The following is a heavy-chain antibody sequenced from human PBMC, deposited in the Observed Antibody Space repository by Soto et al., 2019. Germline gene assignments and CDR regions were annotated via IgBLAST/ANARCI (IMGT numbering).Heavy chain of an antibody. D-gene: IGHD6-19*01. CDR1: GFTFSSYA. J-gene: IGHJ2*01. Sequence: EVQLLESGGGLVQPGGSLRLSCAASGFTFSSYAMSWVRQAPGKGLEWVSAISGSGGSTYYADSVKGRFTISRDNSKNTLYLQMNSLRAEDTAVYYGAKDNPYSSGWYHWYFDLWGRGTLVTVSS. CDR3: AKDNPYSSGWYHWYFDL. V-gene: IGHV3-23*01. CDR2: ISGSGGST.